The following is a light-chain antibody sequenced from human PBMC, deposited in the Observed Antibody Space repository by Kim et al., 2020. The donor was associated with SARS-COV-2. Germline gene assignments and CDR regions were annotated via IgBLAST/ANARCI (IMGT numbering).Light chain of an antibody. CDR1: SSDVGGYNY. CDR3: SSYTSSSTYV. J-gene: IGLJ1*01. CDR2: DVS. Sequence: GQSITLSCTGTSSDVGGYNYVSWYQQHPGKAPKLMIYDVSKRPSGVSNRFSGSKSGNTASLTISGLQAEDEADYYCSSYTSSSTYVFGTGTQLTVL. V-gene: IGLV2-14*04.